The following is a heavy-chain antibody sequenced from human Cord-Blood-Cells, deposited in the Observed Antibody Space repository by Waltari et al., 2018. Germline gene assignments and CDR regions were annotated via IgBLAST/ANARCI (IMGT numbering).Heavy chain of an antibody. D-gene: IGHD3-10*01. J-gene: IGHJ3*02. CDR2: INHSGST. CDR1: GGSFSGYY. V-gene: IGHV4-34*01. CDR3: ARGKTGHDAFDI. Sequence: QVQLQQWGAGLLKPSETLSLTCAVYGGSFSGYYWSWIRQPPGKGLEWIGEINHSGSTNDNPSLKSRVTRAVDTSKNQFSLKLSSVTAADTAVYYCARGKTGHDAFDIWGQGTMVTVSS.